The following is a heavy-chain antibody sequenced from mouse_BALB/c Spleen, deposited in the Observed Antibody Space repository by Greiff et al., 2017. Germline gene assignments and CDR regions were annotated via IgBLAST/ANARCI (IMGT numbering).Heavy chain of an antibody. V-gene: IGHV1-87*01. D-gene: IGHD2-1*01. Sequence: VQLQQSGAELARPGASVKLSCKASGYTFTSYWMQWVKQRPGQGLEWIGAIYPGDGDTRYTQKFKGKATLTADKSSSTAYMQLSSLASDDSAVYYCARSAVYYGNYLYAMDYWGQGTSVTVSA. CDR1: GYTFTSYW. J-gene: IGHJ4*01. CDR2: IYPGDGDT. CDR3: ARSAVYYGNYLYAMDY.